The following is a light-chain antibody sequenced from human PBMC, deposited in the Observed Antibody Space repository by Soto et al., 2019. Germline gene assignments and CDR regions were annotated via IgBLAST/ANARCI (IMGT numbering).Light chain of an antibody. J-gene: IGKJ5*01. CDR3: QQYNYYPT. Sequence: DIQMTQSPSTLCASVGDRVTITFRASQSVSAWLAWYQQRTGKAPKLLIYKASSLESGVPSRFSGSGSGTEFTLTISSLQPDDFATYYCQQYNYYPTFGQGTRLEI. CDR1: QSVSAW. V-gene: IGKV1-5*03. CDR2: KAS.